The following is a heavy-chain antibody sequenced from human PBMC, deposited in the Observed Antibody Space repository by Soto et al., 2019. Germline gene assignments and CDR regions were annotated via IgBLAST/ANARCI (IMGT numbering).Heavy chain of an antibody. CDR1: GFTFSSYA. J-gene: IGHJ6*02. CDR3: VKSPQYGDLDYGMDV. CDR2: ISSNGGST. V-gene: IGHV3-64D*08. Sequence: GGSLRLSCSASGFTFSSYAMHWVRQAPGKGLEYVSAISSNGGSTYYADSVKGRFTISRDNSKNTLYLQMSSLRAEDTAVYYCVKSPQYGDLDYGMDVWGQGTTVTVSS. D-gene: IGHD7-27*01.